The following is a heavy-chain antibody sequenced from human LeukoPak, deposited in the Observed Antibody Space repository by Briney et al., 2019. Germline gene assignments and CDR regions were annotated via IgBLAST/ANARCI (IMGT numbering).Heavy chain of an antibody. CDR1: GFMFNTYS. V-gene: IGHV3-15*01. CDR3: TAGLGKSDFDY. J-gene: IGHJ4*02. CDR2: IKSKTDGGTT. Sequence: GGSLRLSCAASGFMFNTYSMSWVRQAPGKGLEWVARIKSKTDGGTTDYAAPVKGRFTISTDDSKNTLYLQMNSLKNEDTAVYYCTAGLGKSDFDYWGQGTLVTVSS. D-gene: IGHD7-27*01.